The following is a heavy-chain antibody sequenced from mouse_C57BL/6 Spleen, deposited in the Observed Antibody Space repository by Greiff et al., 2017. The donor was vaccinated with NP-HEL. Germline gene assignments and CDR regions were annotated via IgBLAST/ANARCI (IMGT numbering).Heavy chain of an antibody. CDR3: AREFITTVVAHWYFDV. J-gene: IGHJ1*03. CDR1: GYAFSSSW. D-gene: IGHD1-1*01. V-gene: IGHV1-82*01. Sequence: VQLVESGPELVKPGASVKISCKASGYAFSSSWMNWVKQRPGKGLEWIGRIYPGDGDTNYNGKFKGKATLTADKSSSTAYMQLSSLTSEDSAVYFCAREFITTVVAHWYFDVWGTGTTVTVSS. CDR2: IYPGDGDT.